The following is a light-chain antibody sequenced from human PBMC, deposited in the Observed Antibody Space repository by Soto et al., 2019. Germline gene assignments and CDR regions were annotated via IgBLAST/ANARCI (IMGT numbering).Light chain of an antibody. CDR3: QQSYSSPRT. Sequence: DIQMTQSPSSVSASVGDRVTITCRASQGISSWLAWYQQKPGKAPKLLLSVAPGFQSAAPSNFSGSGSGTDFSLSISSLQPEDFATYYCQQSYSSPRTFGQGTRVEIK. J-gene: IGKJ1*01. CDR1: QGISSW. V-gene: IGKV1D-12*01. CDR2: VAP.